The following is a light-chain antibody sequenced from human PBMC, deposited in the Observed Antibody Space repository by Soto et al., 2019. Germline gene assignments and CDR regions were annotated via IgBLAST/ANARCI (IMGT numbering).Light chain of an antibody. Sequence: SALTQPASVSVSPGQSITISCTGTSSDVGGYNYVSWYQQHPGKGPKLMIYEVSNRPSGVSNRFSGSKSGNTATLTISGLQAEDEADYYCSSYTSTTTRVFGTGTKVTVL. CDR1: SSDVGGYNY. V-gene: IGLV2-14*03. CDR3: SSYTSTTTRV. CDR2: EVS. J-gene: IGLJ1*01.